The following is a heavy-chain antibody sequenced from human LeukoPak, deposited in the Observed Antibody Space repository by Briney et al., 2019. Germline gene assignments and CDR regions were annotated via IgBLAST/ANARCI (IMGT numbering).Heavy chain of an antibody. V-gene: IGHV1-46*01. CDR1: GYTFSNYY. D-gene: IGHD3-3*01. CDR2: TNPRGGST. J-gene: IGHJ6*02. CDR3: ARVPMGSYYDFWSGYSKGYYYYGMDV. Sequence: ASVKVSCKASGYTFSNYYMHWVRQAPGQGLEWMGVTNPRGGSTTYAQKFQGRVTMTRNTSISTAYMELSSLRSEDTAVYYCARVPMGSYYDFWSGYSKGYYYYGMDVWGQGTTVTVSS.